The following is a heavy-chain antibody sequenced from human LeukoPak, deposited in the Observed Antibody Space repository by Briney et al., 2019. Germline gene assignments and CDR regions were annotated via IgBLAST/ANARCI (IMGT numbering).Heavy chain of an antibody. CDR1: GFTFSSFW. V-gene: IGHV3-7*01. D-gene: IGHD6-13*01. J-gene: IGHJ4*02. CDR3: TREGITAAADY. Sequence: GGSLRLSCAASGFTFSSFWMSWVRQAPGKGLEWVANIKQDGSEKYYVDSVKGRFTISRDNAKNSLYLQLNSLRAEDTAVYYCTREGITAAADYWGQGTLVTVPS. CDR2: IKQDGSEK.